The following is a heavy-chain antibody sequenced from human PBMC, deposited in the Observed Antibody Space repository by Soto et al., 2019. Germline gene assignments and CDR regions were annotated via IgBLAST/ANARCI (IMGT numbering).Heavy chain of an antibody. D-gene: IGHD4-17*01. CDR3: AKDLVCAADYLQNNDP. Sequence: EVQLLESGGGLVQPGGSLRLSCAASGFTFVNYPMNCVRQAPGKGLEWVSLVSVTGDYKYYADSVKGRFTISRDNSKNTLYLQMNNLNAEDTAIYYCAKDLVCAADYLQNNDPWGLGTLVTVSS. J-gene: IGHJ5*02. CDR2: VSVTGDYK. CDR1: GFTFVNYP. V-gene: IGHV3-23*01.